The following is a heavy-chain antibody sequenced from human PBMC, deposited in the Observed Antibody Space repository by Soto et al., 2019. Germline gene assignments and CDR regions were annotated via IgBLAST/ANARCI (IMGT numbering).Heavy chain of an antibody. V-gene: IGHV1-69*06. CDR1: GGTFSSYA. J-gene: IGHJ3*02. D-gene: IGHD3-16*01. Sequence: QVQLVQSGAEVKKPGSSVKVSCKASGGTFSSYAISWVRQAPGQGLEWMGGIIPIFGTANYAQKFQGRVTITADKSTSTAYMEMSSMRSEDTAVYYCARIIPCGGGGMIRAFDIWGQGTMVTVSS. CDR3: ARIIPCGGGGMIRAFDI. CDR2: IIPIFGTA.